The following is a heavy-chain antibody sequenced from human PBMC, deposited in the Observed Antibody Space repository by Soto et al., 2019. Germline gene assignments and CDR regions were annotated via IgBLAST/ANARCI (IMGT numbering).Heavy chain of an antibody. CDR2: ISYDETNE. J-gene: IGHJ6*02. CDR3: AKDLRTTISDYGMDV. V-gene: IGHV3-30*18. CDR1: GFTFGSHG. Sequence: VQLVESGGGLVKPGGSLRLSCAASGFTFGSHGMHWVRQAPGKGLEWVAVISYDETNEHYVDSVKGRFTISRDNSKSILYLQMNRLRPEDTAVYKCAKDLRTTISDYGMDVWGQGTTVTVSS.